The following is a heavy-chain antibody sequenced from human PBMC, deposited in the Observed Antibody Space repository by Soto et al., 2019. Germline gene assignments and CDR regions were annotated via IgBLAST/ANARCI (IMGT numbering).Heavy chain of an antibody. CDR1: GFTFSSYG. D-gene: IGHD5-12*01. J-gene: IGHJ4*02. CDR2: IWYDGSNK. Sequence: QVQLVESGGGVVQPGRSLRLSCAASGFTFSSYGMHWVRQAPGKGLEWVAVIWYDGSNKYYADSVKGRFTITRDNSKNTLYMAMNSLRAEDTAVYYCARDDSGYPTYYSDYWGQGTLVTVSS. CDR3: ARDDSGYPTYYSDY. V-gene: IGHV3-33*01.